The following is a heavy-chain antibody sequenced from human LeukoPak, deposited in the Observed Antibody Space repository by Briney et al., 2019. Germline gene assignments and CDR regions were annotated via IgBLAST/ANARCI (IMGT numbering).Heavy chain of an antibody. J-gene: IGHJ4*02. CDR3: AKYDYSNYYFDY. D-gene: IGHD4-11*01. CDR1: GFTFDDYA. CDR2: ISWSSGSI. Sequence: GGSLRLSCAASGFTFDDYAMHWVRQAPGKGLEWVSGISWSSGSIGYANSVKGRFTISRDNAKNSLYLQMNSLRAEDTALYYCAKYDYSNYYFDYWGQGTLVTVSS. V-gene: IGHV3-9*01.